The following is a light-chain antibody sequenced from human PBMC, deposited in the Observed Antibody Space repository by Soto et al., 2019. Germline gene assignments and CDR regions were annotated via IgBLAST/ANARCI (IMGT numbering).Light chain of an antibody. CDR1: SSNIGNNY. J-gene: IGLJ2*01. CDR2: DVS. Sequence: QSVLTLPPSVSAAPGQKVTISCSGSSSNIGNNYVSWYQHHPGKAPKLLIYDVSDRPSGVSTRFSASKSANTASLTISGLQADDEGDYYCSSYSTTSALVFGGGTKLTVL. CDR3: SSYSTTSALV. V-gene: IGLV2-14*03.